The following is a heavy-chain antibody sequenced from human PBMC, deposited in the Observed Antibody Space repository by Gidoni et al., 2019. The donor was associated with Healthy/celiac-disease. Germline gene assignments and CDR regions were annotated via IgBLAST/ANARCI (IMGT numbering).Heavy chain of an antibody. CDR2: INHSGST. V-gene: IGHV4-34*01. J-gene: IGHJ5*02. CDR3: ARVGRGYSYGSRYNWFDP. D-gene: IGHD5-18*01. CDR1: GGSFSGYY. Sequence: QVQLQQWGAGLLKPSETLSLTCAVYGGSFSGYYWSWIRQSPGKGLEWIGEINHSGSTNYNPSLKSRVTISVDTSKNQFSLKLSSVTAADTAVYYCARVGRGYSYGSRYNWFDPWGQGTLVTVSS.